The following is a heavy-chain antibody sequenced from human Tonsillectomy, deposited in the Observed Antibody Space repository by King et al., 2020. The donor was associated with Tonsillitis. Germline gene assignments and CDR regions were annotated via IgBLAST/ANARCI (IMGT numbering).Heavy chain of an antibody. CDR3: AAGSWGCSVVWYFAL. CDR2: ISSSSSYI. J-gene: IGHJ2*01. V-gene: IGHV3-21*01. CDR1: GFTFSSYS. D-gene: IGHD2-15*01. Sequence: VQLVQSGGGLVKPGGSLRLSCAASGFTFSSYSMNWVRQAPGKGLEWVSSISSSSSYIYYADSVKGRFTISRDNANNSLLLQMNSLRAEDTAVYYCAAGSWGCSVVWYFALWGRGTLVTVSS.